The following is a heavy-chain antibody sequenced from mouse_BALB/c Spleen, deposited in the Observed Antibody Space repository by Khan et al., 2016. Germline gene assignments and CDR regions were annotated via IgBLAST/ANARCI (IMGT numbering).Heavy chain of an antibody. Sequence: QVQLQQSGAELMKPGASVKISCKATGYTFSSYWIEWVKERPGHGLEWIGEILPGSGSTNYNEKFKGKATITADTSSNTAYMQLSSLTSEDSAVFYCARGAYWGQGTLVTVSA. CDR2: ILPGSGST. CDR1: GYTFSSYW. CDR3: ARGAY. V-gene: IGHV1-9*01. J-gene: IGHJ3*01.